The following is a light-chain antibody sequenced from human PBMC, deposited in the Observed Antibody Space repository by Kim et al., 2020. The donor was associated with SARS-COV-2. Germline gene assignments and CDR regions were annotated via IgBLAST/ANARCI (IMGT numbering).Light chain of an antibody. J-gene: IGLJ2*01. CDR2: EKN. V-gene: IGLV3-19*01. Sequence: SSELTQDPAVSVALGQTVRITCQGDSLRSNYASWYQQKPGQAPLLVLYEKNNRPSGIPDRFSGSSSGNTASLTITGAQAEDEADYYCNSRESGVNHVVFG. CDR1: SLRSNY. CDR3: NSRESGVNHVV.